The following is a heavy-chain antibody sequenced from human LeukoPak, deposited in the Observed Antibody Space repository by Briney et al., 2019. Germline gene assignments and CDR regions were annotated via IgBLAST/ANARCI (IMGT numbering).Heavy chain of an antibody. J-gene: IGHJ4*02. CDR2: MNPNSGNT. D-gene: IGHD2-21*01. Sequence: ASVNVSCKASGYTFTSYDINWVRQATGQGLEWMGWMNPNSGNTGYAQKFQGRVTMTRNTSISTAYMELSSLRSEDTAVYYCARQHIVVVKDFDYWGQGTLVTVSS. CDR1: GYTFTSYD. V-gene: IGHV1-8*01. CDR3: ARQHIVVVKDFDY.